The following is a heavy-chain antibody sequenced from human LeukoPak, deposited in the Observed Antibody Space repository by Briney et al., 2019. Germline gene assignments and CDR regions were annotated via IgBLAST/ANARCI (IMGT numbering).Heavy chain of an antibody. D-gene: IGHD5-24*01. Sequence: PSETLSLTCTVSGGSISSSSYYWGWIRQPPGKGLEWIGSIYYSGSTYYNPSLKSRVTISVDTSKNQFSLKLSSVTAADTAVYYCARMATPTYFDYWGQGTLVTVSS. V-gene: IGHV4-39*07. CDR3: ARMATPTYFDY. CDR1: GGSISSSSYY. CDR2: IYYSGST. J-gene: IGHJ4*02.